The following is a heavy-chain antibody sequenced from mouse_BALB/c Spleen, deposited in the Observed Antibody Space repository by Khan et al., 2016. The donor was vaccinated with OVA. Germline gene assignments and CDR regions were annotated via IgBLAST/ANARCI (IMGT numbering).Heavy chain of an antibody. D-gene: IGHD1-1*01. CDR1: GYTFTSYW. V-gene: IGHV1-5*01. Sequence: VRLQQSGTVLARPGSSVKMSCKASGYTFTSYWIHWVKQRPGQGLEWIGGIFSGNSDTSYNQKFKGKAKLTAVTSAITAYMDLSSLTIEDSAVYYCTRAGYGAFAYWGQGTLVTVSA. CDR3: TRAGYGAFAY. CDR2: IFSGNSDT. J-gene: IGHJ3*01.